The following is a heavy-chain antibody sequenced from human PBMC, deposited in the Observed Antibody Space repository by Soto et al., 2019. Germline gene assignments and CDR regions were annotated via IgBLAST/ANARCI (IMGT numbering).Heavy chain of an antibody. V-gene: IGHV1-18*01. Sequence: ASVKVSCKASGYTFTSYGISWVRQAPGQGLEWMGWISAYNGNTNYAQKLQGRVTMTTDTSTSTAYMELRSLRSDDTAVYYCERTLDFWSGLWYYYYYGMDVWGKGPTVTVSS. CDR3: ERTLDFWSGLWYYYYYGMDV. D-gene: IGHD3-3*01. CDR1: GYTFTSYG. J-gene: IGHJ6*04. CDR2: ISAYNGNT.